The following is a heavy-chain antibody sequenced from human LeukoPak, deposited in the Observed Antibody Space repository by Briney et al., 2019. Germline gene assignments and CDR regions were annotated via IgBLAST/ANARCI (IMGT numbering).Heavy chain of an antibody. D-gene: IGHD2-8*01. Sequence: PSETLSLTCTVSGASLSSHYWSWIRQPAGKGLEWIGRISASGSTDYNPSLKNRVTMSVDTSENHFSRTLSSVTAADTAVYYCARDRFTERDSRWSMPPVYYYYYMDSWGKGTTVTASS. J-gene: IGHJ6*03. CDR3: ARDRFTERDSRWSMPPVYYYYYMDS. CDR1: GASLSSHY. V-gene: IGHV4-4*07. CDR2: ISASGST.